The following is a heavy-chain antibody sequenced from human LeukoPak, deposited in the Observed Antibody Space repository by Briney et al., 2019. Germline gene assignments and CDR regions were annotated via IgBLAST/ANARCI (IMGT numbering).Heavy chain of an antibody. CDR3: ARENTAMVSGFDYYYYYMDV. V-gene: IGHV1-46*01. CDR2: INPSGGST. J-gene: IGHJ6*03. CDR1: GYTFTSYY. Sequence: GASVKVSCKASGYTFTSYYMHWVRQAPGQGLEWMGIINPSGGSTSYAQKFQGRVTMTRDMSTSTVYMELSSLRSEDTAVYYCARENTAMVSGFDYYYYYMDVWGKGTTVTVSS. D-gene: IGHD5-18*01.